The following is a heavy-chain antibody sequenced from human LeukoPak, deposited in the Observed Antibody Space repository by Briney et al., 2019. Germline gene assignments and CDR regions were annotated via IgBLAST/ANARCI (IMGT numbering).Heavy chain of an antibody. CDR2: ISDSGGSK. J-gene: IGHJ6*03. Sequence: GGSLRLSCAASGFTLSSYAMRWVRPAPGRGLEWVSSISDSGGSKNYEDSAKGRFTISRDNSKNTVYLQMNSLRAEDTAVYYCAKVMKGSERLTMVRGVIIKTAGLYYMDVWGKGTTVTVSS. CDR1: GFTLSSYA. V-gene: IGHV3-23*01. D-gene: IGHD3-10*01. CDR3: AKVMKGSERLTMVRGVIIKTAGLYYMDV.